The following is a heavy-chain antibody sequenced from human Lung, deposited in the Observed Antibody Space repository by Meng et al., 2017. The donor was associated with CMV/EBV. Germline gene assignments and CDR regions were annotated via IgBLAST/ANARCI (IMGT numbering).Heavy chain of an antibody. V-gene: IGHV1-18*01. CDR3: ARGGWLQSGRYFDL. D-gene: IGHD5-24*01. CDR1: GYPFSTYG. Sequence: KASGYPFSTYGITWVRQAPGQGLEWMGRIKTDDGDTNYGQKSLGRVTLTVDTSTTTAYMELTGLRSDDTAVYYCARGGWLQSGRYFDLWGRGTLVTVSS. CDR2: IKTDDGDT. J-gene: IGHJ2*01.